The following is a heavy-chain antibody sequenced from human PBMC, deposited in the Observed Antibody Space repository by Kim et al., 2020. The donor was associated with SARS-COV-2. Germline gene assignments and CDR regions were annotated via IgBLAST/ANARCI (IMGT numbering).Heavy chain of an antibody. V-gene: IGHV4-4*02. Sequence: SETLSLTCAVSGGSISSSNWWSWVRQPPGKGLEWIGEIYHSGSTNYNPSLKSRVTISVDKSKNQFSLKLSSVTAADTAVYYCARDDGGKFYYYYGMDVWGQGTTVTVSS. J-gene: IGHJ6*02. CDR1: GGSISSSNW. D-gene: IGHD2-15*01. CDR3: ARDDGGKFYYYYGMDV. CDR2: IYHSGST.